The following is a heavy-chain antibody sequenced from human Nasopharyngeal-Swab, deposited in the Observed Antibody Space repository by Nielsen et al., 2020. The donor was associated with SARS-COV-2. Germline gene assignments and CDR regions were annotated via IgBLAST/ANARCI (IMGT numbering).Heavy chain of an antibody. CDR2: IKQDGSEK. Sequence: GESLKISCAASGFNFSSYWMSWVRQAPGKGLEWVDNIKQDGSEKYYVESVKGRFTCSRDNAKNSLYLQMNSLRAEDTAVYYCARVRGVYVWGSYRNYYFDYWGQGTLVTVSS. V-gene: IGHV3-7*01. CDR1: GFNFSSYW. D-gene: IGHD3-16*02. CDR3: ARVRGVYVWGSYRNYYFDY. J-gene: IGHJ4*02.